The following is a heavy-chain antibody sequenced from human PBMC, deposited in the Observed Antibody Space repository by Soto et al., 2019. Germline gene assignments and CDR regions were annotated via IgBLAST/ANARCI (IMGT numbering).Heavy chain of an antibody. CDR2: IRDKANSYTT. V-gene: IGHV3-72*01. CDR1: GFTFSDHY. Sequence: GGSLRLSCAGSGFTFSDHYMDWVRQAPGKGLEWVGRIRDKANSYTTIYAASVKGRFTVSRDDSKNSQYLQMNSLQTEDTAVYDCTTHLDLTSAGDYWGQGTLGTGSS. J-gene: IGHJ4*02. D-gene: IGHD3-10*01. CDR3: TTHLDLTSAGDY.